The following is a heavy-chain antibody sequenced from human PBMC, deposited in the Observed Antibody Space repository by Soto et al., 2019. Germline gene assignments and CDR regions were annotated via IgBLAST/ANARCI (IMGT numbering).Heavy chain of an antibody. J-gene: IGHJ6*02. V-gene: IGHV3-30-3*01. Sequence: QVQLVESGGGVVQPGRSLRLSCAASGFTFSSYAMHWVRQAPGKGLEWVAVISYDGSNKYYADSVKGRFTISRDNSKNTLYLKMNSLRAEDTAVYYCARAVASYSIGWYGMGVWGQGTKVSVSS. CDR3: ARAVASYSIGWYGMGV. CDR2: ISYDGSNK. CDR1: GFTFSSYA. D-gene: IGHD6-19*01.